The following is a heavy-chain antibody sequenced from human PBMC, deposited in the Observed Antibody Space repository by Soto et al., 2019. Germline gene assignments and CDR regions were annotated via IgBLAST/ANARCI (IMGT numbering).Heavy chain of an antibody. J-gene: IGHJ4*02. CDR3: TRDLNLGSFDY. CDR1: GHTFRSYS. CDR2: ISSSSSSI. Sequence: GGCGRVTCEAYGHTFRSYSRKGVGQAPGKGLEWVSYISSSSSSIYYADSVKGRFTISRDNAKNSLYLQMNSLRAEDTAVYYCTRDLNLGSFDYWGQGTLVTVSS. V-gene: IGHV3-48*01.